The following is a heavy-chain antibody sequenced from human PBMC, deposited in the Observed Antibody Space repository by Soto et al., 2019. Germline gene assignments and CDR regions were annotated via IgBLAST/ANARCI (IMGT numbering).Heavy chain of an antibody. Sequence: SQTLSLTCAISGDSVSSNTAAWHCIRQSPSRGLEWLGRTYYKSKWYYNYAVSVKSRINVNPDTSKNQFSLQLNSVTPEDTAVYYCSSESGSGNELDAFDYWGQGTLVTGSS. CDR2: TYYKSKWYY. J-gene: IGHJ4*02. V-gene: IGHV6-1*01. CDR3: SSESGSGNELDAFDY. CDR1: GDSVSSNTAA. D-gene: IGHD5-12*01.